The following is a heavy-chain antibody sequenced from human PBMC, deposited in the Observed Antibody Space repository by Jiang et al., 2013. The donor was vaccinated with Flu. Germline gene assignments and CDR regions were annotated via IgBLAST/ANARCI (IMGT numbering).Heavy chain of an antibody. J-gene: IGHJ3*02. D-gene: IGHD3-22*01. V-gene: IGHV3-30*04. Sequence: VQLVESGGAVVQPGGSLRLSCAASGFTFSAYALHWVRRAPGKGLEWVSIISFDGRNEQYADSVKGRFTISRDNSRNTLYLQMNSLGPGDTALYHCARVGTRLPYYYENSRDARPFDIWGPGTRVTVSS. CDR3: ARVGTRLPYYYENSRDARPFDI. CDR1: GFTFSAYA. CDR2: ISFDGRNE.